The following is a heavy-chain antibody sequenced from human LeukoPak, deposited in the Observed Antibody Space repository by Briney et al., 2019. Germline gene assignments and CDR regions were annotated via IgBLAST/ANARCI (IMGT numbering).Heavy chain of an antibody. CDR3: AREGTVVNSYYYYYMDV. J-gene: IGHJ6*03. Sequence: GGSLRLSCAASGFTFSSYWMSWVRQAPGKGLEWVANIKQDGSEKYYVDSVKGRFTISRDNAKNSLYLQMNSLRAEDTAVYYYAREGTVVNSYYYYYMDVWGKGTTVTVSS. V-gene: IGHV3-7*01. D-gene: IGHD3-22*01. CDR1: GFTFSSYW. CDR2: IKQDGSEK.